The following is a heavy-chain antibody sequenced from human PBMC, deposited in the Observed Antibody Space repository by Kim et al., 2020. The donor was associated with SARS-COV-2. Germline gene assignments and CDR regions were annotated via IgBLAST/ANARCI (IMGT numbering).Heavy chain of an antibody. V-gene: IGHV3-43*01. D-gene: IGHD3-10*01. J-gene: IGHJ4*02. CDR2: ISWDGGST. CDR3: AKAYYYGSGSYNPVDY. Sequence: GGSLRLSCAASGFTFDDYTMHWVRQAPGKGLEWVSLISWDGGSTYYADSVKGRFTISRDNSKNSLYLQMNSLRTEDTALYYCAKAYYYGSGSYNPVDYWGQGTLVTVSS. CDR1: GFTFDDYT.